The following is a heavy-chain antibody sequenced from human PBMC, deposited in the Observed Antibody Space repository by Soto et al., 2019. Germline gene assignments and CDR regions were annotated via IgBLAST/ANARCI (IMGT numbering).Heavy chain of an antibody. J-gene: IGHJ4*02. Sequence: GGSLRLSCAASGFTFSSYSMNWVRQAPGKGLEWVSSISSSSSYIYYADSVKGRFTISRDNAKNSLYLQMNSLRAEDTAVYYCARYRIAVAGPFDYWGQGTLVTVSS. CDR3: ARYRIAVAGPFDY. CDR1: GFTFSSYS. CDR2: ISSSSSYI. D-gene: IGHD6-19*01. V-gene: IGHV3-21*01.